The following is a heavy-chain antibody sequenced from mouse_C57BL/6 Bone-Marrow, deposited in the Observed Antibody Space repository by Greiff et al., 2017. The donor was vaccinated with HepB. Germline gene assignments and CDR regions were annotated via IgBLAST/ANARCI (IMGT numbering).Heavy chain of an antibody. CDR1: GYTFTSYW. D-gene: IGHD2-4*01. J-gene: IGHJ3*01. Sequence: QVQLQQPGAELVKPGASVKLSCKASGYTFTSYWMHWVKQRPGQGLEWIGMIHPNSGSTNYNEKFKSKATLTVDKSSSTAYMQLSSLTSEDSAVYYCARIYYDYDEFAYWGQGTLVTVSA. V-gene: IGHV1-64*01. CDR2: IHPNSGST. CDR3: ARIYYDYDEFAY.